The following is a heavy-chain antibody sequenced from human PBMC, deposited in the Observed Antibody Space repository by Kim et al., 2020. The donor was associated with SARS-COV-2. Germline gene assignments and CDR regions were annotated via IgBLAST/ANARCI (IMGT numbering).Heavy chain of an antibody. Sequence: SETLSLTCAVSGASISTSNWWSWVRQSPEKGLEWIGEISHTGTTNYNPSLKSRVTISLDKSKNQFSLNLRSVTAADTAFYYCARGGLGATSGGAYWGQGT. V-gene: IGHV4-4*02. CDR3: ARGGLGATSGGAY. D-gene: IGHD1-26*01. CDR2: ISHTGTT. CDR1: GASISTSNW. J-gene: IGHJ4*02.